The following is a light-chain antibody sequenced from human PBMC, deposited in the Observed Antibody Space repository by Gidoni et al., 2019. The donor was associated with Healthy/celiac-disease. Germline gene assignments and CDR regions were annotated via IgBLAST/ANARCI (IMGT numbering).Light chain of an antibody. CDR1: KLGDKY. CDR2: QDS. Sequence: SYALTQPPSASVSPGQTASLTCSGDKLGDKYACWYQQKPGQSPVLVIYQDSKRPSGIPERFSGSNSGNTATLTISGTQAMDEADYYCQAWDSNTGVFGGGTKLTVL. J-gene: IGLJ2*01. CDR3: QAWDSNTGV. V-gene: IGLV3-1*01.